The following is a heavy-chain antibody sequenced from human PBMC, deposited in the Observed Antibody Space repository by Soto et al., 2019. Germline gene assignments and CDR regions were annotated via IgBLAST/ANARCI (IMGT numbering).Heavy chain of an antibody. CDR3: ARDYSLYDYYRYYEIDV. CDR2: ILADGRSK. J-gene: IGHJ6*02. V-gene: IGHV3-30*04. D-gene: IGHD1-26*01. CDR1: GFTLTTHA. Sequence: PGGSLTLSCAAAGFTLTTHAMHWVRQAPGKGLEWVGIILADGRSKYCGDSMKGRFTISRDLSSSTVYLQMNDLRPEDTALYYCARDYSLYDYYRYYEIDVWGQGTTVTVSS.